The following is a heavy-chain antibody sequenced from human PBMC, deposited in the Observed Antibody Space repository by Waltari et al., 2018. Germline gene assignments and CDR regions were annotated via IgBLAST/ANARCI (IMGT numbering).Heavy chain of an antibody. J-gene: IGHJ4*02. Sequence: EVQLVESGGGWVQPGRSLRLSCRASGFNFADYAMTWVRQAPGKGLEWVGFIRGKSYGGTTEYASSVKDRFIISRDDSKSIAYLQMNNLKIEDTAVYFCTSPHDSSGYSPGDLDYWGQGTLVTVSS. CDR1: GFNFADYA. V-gene: IGHV3-49*04. CDR3: TSPHDSSGYSPGDLDY. CDR2: IRGKSYGGTT. D-gene: IGHD3-22*01.